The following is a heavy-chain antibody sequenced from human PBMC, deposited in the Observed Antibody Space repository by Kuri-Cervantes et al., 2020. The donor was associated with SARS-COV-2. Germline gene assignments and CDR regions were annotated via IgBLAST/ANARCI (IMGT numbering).Heavy chain of an antibody. D-gene: IGHD4-17*01. CDR3: ARDWDDYGDYGFDY. J-gene: IGHJ4*02. CDR2: IRYDGSNK. CDR1: GFTFSSYG. Sequence: GESLKIPCAASGFTFSSYGMHWVRQAPGKGLEWVAFIRYDGSNKYYADSVKGRFTISRDNSKNTLYLQMNSLRAEDTAVYYCARDWDDYGDYGFDYWGQGTLITVSS. V-gene: IGHV3-30*02.